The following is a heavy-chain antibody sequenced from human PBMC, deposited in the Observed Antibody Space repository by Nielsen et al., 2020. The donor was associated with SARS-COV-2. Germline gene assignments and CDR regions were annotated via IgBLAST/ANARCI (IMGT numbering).Heavy chain of an antibody. D-gene: IGHD6-19*01. Sequence: GGSLRLSCAASGFTFSSYSMNWVRQAPGKGLEWVSSISSSSSYIYYADSVKGRFTISRDNAKNSLYLQMNSLRAEDTAVYYCARDVPIRAVAGDWGQGTLVTVSS. CDR2: ISSSSSYI. J-gene: IGHJ4*02. CDR3: ARDVPIRAVAGD. CDR1: GFTFSSYS. V-gene: IGHV3-21*01.